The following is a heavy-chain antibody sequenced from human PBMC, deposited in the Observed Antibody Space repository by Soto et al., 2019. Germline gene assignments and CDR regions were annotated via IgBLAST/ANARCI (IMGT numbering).Heavy chain of an antibody. CDR1: GFTFSSYS. J-gene: IGHJ4*02. CDR3: ATIGKRGYSGYDLFDY. D-gene: IGHD5-12*01. Sequence: EVQLVESGGGLVQPGGSLRLSCAASGFTFSSYSMNWVRQAPGKGLEWVSYISSSSSTIYYADSVKGRFTISRDNAKNSLYLQMNSLRDEDTAVYYCATIGKRGYSGYDLFDYWGQGTLVTVSS. V-gene: IGHV3-48*02. CDR2: ISSSSSTI.